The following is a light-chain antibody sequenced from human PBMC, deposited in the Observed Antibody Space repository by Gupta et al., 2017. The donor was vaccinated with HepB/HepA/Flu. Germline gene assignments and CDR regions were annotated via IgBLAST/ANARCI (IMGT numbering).Light chain of an antibody. Sequence: QSALTQHASVSGSPGQSITISCTGTSSDVGTYNFLSWYQQHSGKAPNLMIYEVSKRPSGVSSRFSASKSGNTASLTISGLQGADEADYYCSTYADNGIYVFGTGTKVTVL. V-gene: IGLV2-23*02. CDR1: SSDVGTYNF. J-gene: IGLJ1*01. CDR2: EVS. CDR3: STYADNGIYV.